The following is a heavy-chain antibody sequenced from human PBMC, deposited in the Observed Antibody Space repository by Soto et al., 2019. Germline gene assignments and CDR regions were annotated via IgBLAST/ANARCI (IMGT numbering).Heavy chain of an antibody. Sequence: ASVKVSCKASGYTFTSYGISWVRQAPGQGLEWMGWISAYNGNTNYAQKLQGRVTMTTDTSTSTAYMELRSLRSDDTAVYYCARTPPRSFHSSSSWASFDYWGQGTLVTVSS. D-gene: IGHD6-6*01. J-gene: IGHJ4*02. CDR1: GYTFTSYG. V-gene: IGHV1-18*01. CDR2: ISAYNGNT. CDR3: ARTPPRSFHSSSSWASFDY.